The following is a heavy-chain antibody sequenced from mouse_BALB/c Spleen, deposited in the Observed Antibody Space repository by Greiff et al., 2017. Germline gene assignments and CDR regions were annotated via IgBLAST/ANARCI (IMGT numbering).Heavy chain of an antibody. Sequence: EVQLQESGPGLVKPSQSLSLTCTVTGYSITSDYAWNWIRQFPGNKLEWMGYISYSGSTSYNPSLKSRISITRDTSKNQFFLQLNSVTTEDTATYYCARGNRGNWFAYWGQGTLVTVSA. CDR3: ARGNRGNWFAY. CDR2: ISYSGST. V-gene: IGHV3-2*02. D-gene: IGHD2-1*01. CDR1: GYSITSDYA. J-gene: IGHJ3*01.